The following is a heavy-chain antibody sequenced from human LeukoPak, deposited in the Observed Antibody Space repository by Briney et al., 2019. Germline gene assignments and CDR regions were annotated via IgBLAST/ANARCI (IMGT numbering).Heavy chain of an antibody. D-gene: IGHD3-22*01. V-gene: IGHV1-8*01. Sequence: ASVKVSCKASGYTFTSYDINWVRQATGQGLEWMGWMNPNSGNTGYAQKLQGRVTMTTDTSTSTAYMELRSLRSDDTAVYYCARGLSGYYYDSSGYYCIAYWGQGTLVTVSS. CDR1: GYTFTSYD. J-gene: IGHJ4*02. CDR2: MNPNSGNT. CDR3: ARGLSGYYYDSSGYYCIAY.